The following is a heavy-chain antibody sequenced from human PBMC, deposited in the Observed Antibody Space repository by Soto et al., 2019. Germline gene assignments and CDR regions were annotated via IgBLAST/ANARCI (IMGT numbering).Heavy chain of an antibody. J-gene: IGHJ5*02. CDR1: GGSISSGGYY. V-gene: IGHV4-31*03. CDR3: ARVKEPVRGYSYASNWFDP. Sequence: PSETLSLTCTVSGGSISSGGYYWSWIRQHPGKGLEWIGYIYYSGSTYYNPSLKSRVTISVDTSKNQFSLKLSSVTAADTAVYYCARVKEPVRGYSYASNWFDPWGQGTLVTVSS. CDR2: IYYSGST. D-gene: IGHD5-18*01.